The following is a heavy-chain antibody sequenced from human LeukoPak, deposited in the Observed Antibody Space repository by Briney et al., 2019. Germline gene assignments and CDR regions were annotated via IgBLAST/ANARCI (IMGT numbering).Heavy chain of an antibody. Sequence: GGSLRLSCVASDFNFRSNWMDWVRQAPGRGLEWVANIKGDGSEKNYVDSVKGRFSISRDNAKNSLYLEMNSLRAEDTGVYYCAKEGDWNLDYWGQGALVTVSS. CDR1: DFNFRSNW. CDR2: IKGDGSEK. CDR3: AKEGDWNLDY. V-gene: IGHV3-7*04. D-gene: IGHD1-1*01. J-gene: IGHJ4*02.